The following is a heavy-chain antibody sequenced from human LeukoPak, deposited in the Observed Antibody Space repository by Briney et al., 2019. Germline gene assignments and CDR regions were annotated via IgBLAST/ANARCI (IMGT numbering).Heavy chain of an antibody. Sequence: PSETLSLPCTVSGGSISSYYWSWIRQHPGKGLEWIGYIYYSGSTYYNPSLKSRVTISVDTSKNQFSLKLSSVTAADTAVYYCARDRYTVVSWYFDLWGRGTLVTVSS. CDR3: ARDRYTVVSWYFDL. CDR1: GGSISSYY. V-gene: IGHV4-59*06. J-gene: IGHJ2*01. CDR2: IYYSGST. D-gene: IGHD4-23*01.